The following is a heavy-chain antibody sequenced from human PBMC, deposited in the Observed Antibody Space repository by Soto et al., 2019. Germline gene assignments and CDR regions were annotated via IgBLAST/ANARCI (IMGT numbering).Heavy chain of an antibody. J-gene: IGHJ4*02. CDR3: ARRYGPGFDY. Sequence: QVQLQESGPGLGKPSETLSLTCTVSGGSISSYYWSWIRQPPGKGLEWIGYIYYSGSTNYNPSLKSRVTISVDTSKNQFSLKLSSVTAADTAVYYCARRYGPGFDYWGQGTLVTVSS. V-gene: IGHV4-59*08. D-gene: IGHD4-17*01. CDR2: IYYSGST. CDR1: GGSISSYY.